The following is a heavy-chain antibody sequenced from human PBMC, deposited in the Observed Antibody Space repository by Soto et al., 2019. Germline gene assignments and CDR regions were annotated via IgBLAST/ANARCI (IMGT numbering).Heavy chain of an antibody. CDR2: MNPNSGNT. CDR1: GYTFPSDD. CDR3: ARVLRPYSSSWYNYYYYYMDV. Sequence: GASVKVSCKASGYTFPSDDINWVRQAPGQGLEWMGWMNPNSGNTGYAQKFQGRVTMTRNTSISTAYMELSSLRSEDTAVYYCARVLRPYSSSWYNYYYYYMDVWGKGTTVTVSS. V-gene: IGHV1-8*01. J-gene: IGHJ6*03. D-gene: IGHD6-13*01.